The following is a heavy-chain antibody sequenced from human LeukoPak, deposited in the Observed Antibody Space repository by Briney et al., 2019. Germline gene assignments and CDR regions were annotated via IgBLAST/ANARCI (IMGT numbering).Heavy chain of an antibody. CDR3: ARNNGMDV. CDR2: VNRDGSET. V-gene: IGHV3-7*03. J-gene: IGHJ6*02. Sequence: GGSLGLSCAASGFALSSHWMTCVRQVPGRGPEWVANVNRDGSETYYLDSVKGRFTISKDNAKNSLYLQMNSLRAEDTALYHCARNNGMDVWGQGTTVIVSS. CDR1: GFALSSHW.